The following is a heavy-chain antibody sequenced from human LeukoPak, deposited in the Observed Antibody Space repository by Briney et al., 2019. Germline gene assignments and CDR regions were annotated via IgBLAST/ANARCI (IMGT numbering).Heavy chain of an antibody. V-gene: IGHV4-4*02. D-gene: IGHD1-26*01. CDR1: GGSISSSNW. CDR2: IYHNGST. J-gene: IGHJ6*03. CDR3: ARSPAYSGSLLKGYYYYYMDV. Sequence: SGTLSLTCAVSGGSISSSNWWSWVRQPPGKGLEWIGEIYHNGSTHYNPSLKSRVTISVDKSKNQFSLKLNSVTAADTAVYYCARSPAYSGSLLKGYYYYYMDVWGKGTTVTVSS.